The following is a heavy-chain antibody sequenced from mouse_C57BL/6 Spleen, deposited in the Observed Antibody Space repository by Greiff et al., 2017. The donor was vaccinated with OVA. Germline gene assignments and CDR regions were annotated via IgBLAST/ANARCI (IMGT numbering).Heavy chain of an antibody. V-gene: IGHV2-2*01. D-gene: IGHD1-1*01. CDR2: IWSGGST. J-gene: IGHJ1*03. CDR1: GFSLTSYG. Sequence: VQVVESGPGLVQPSQSLSITCTVSGFSLTSYGVHWVRQSPGKGLEWLGVIWSGGSTDYNAAFISRLSISKDNSKSQVFFKMNSLQADDTAIYYCASSFYYGSSYEGYFDVWGTGTTVTVSS. CDR3: ASSFYYGSSYEGYFDV.